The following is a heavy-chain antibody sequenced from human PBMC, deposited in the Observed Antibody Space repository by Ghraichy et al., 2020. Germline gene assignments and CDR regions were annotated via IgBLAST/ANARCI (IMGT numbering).Heavy chain of an antibody. Sequence: GSLRLSCEASGFTFSSYAMSWVRQTPGKGLEWVSGISGSGDSTYYAASGKGRFTISRDNSKNTLYLQMNSLRAEDMAVYYCAKGIAAGTTTISYFYNGLDVWGHGTTVTVSS. CDR3: AKGIAAGTTTISYFYNGLDV. CDR2: ISGSGDST. V-gene: IGHV3-23*01. CDR1: GFTFSSYA. J-gene: IGHJ6*02. D-gene: IGHD6-13*01.